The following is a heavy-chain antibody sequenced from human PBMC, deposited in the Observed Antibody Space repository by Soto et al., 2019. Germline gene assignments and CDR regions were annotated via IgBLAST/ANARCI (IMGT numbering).Heavy chain of an antibody. CDR2: IYHSGST. D-gene: IGHD6-19*01. V-gene: IGHV4-30-2*01. CDR3: ARGRSRGWYGSRSYYFDY. J-gene: IGHJ4*02. Sequence: SETLSLTCAVSGGSISSGGYSWSWIRQPPGKGLEWIGYIYHSGSTYYNPSLKSRVTISVDRSKNQFSLKLSSVTAADTAVYYCARGRSRGWYGSRSYYFDYWGQGTLVTVSS. CDR1: GGSISSGGYS.